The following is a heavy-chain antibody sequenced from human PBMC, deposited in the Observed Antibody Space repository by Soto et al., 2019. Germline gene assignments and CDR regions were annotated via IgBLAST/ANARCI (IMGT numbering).Heavy chain of an antibody. Sequence: ASVKVSCKVSGYTLTELSMHWVRQAPGKGLERMGGFDPEDGETIYAQKFQGRVTMTEDTSTDTAYMELSSLRSEDTAVYYCATDGRRYSRTGFFDYWGQGTLVTVSS. D-gene: IGHD1-26*01. V-gene: IGHV1-24*01. CDR3: ATDGRRYSRTGFFDY. CDR1: GYTLTELS. CDR2: FDPEDGET. J-gene: IGHJ4*02.